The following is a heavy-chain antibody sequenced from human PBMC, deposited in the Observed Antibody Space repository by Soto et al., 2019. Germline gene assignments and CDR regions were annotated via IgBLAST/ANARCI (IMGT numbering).Heavy chain of an antibody. CDR3: ARRRYYSSGWYGRYYFDY. D-gene: IGHD6-19*01. CDR2: IYPGDSDT. V-gene: IGHV5-51*01. CDR1: GYSFTSYW. Sequence: GESLKISCKGSGYSFTSYWIGWVRQTPGKGLEWMGIIYPGDSDTRYSPSFQGQVTISADKSISTAYLQWSSLKASDTAMYYCARRRYYSSGWYGRYYFDYWGQGTLVTVSS. J-gene: IGHJ4*02.